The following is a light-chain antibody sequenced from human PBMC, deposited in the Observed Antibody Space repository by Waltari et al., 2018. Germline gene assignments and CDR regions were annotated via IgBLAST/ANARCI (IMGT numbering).Light chain of an antibody. CDR2: AVS. CDR1: SSAVGNYKR. CDR3: SSYAGSSKGV. J-gene: IGLJ2*01. V-gene: IGLV2-23*02. Sequence: QSALTQPASVSGSPGQSITISCTGTSSAVGNYKRVSWYQQHPGQAPKLMIYAVSKRPAGVSDRFAGSKSGDMASLTISGLQPEDEAEYFCSSYAGSSKGVFGGGTKVTVL.